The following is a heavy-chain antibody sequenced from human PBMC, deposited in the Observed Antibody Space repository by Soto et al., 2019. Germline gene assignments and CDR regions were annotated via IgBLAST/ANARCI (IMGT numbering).Heavy chain of an antibody. CDR2: IVVGSGNT. V-gene: IGHV1-58*02. D-gene: IGHD6-19*01. CDR3: AADPRYSSGWFDAFDI. Sequence: SVKVSCKASGFTFTSSAMQWVRQARGQRPEWIGWIVVGSGNTNYAQKFQERVTITRDMSTSTAYVELSSLRSEDTAVYCCAADPRYSSGWFDAFDIWGQGTMVTVSS. J-gene: IGHJ3*02. CDR1: GFTFTSSA.